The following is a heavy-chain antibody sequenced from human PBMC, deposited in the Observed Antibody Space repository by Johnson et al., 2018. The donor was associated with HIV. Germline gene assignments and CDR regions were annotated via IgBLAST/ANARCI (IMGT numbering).Heavy chain of an antibody. CDR3: ARPYDSSGGGAFDI. D-gene: IGHD3-22*01. CDR2: IKWSGGST. Sequence: VQLVESGGGVVRPGGSLRLSCAASGFTFDDYGMSWVRQGPGKRLEWVSGIKWSGGSTGYADSVKARFMISRDNAKNSLYLQMNSLRVEDTAVYYCARPYDSSGGGAFDIWGQGTMVTVSS. CDR1: GFTFDDYG. J-gene: IGHJ3*02. V-gene: IGHV3-20*04.